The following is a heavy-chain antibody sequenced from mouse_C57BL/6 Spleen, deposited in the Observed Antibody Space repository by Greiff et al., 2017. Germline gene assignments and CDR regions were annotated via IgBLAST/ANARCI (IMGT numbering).Heavy chain of an antibody. J-gene: IGHJ1*03. CDR3: ASFYYGSSYDWYFDV. V-gene: IGHV14-2*01. D-gene: IGHD1-1*01. Sequence: VQLKQSGAELVKPGASVKLSCTASGFNIKDYYMHWVKQRTEQGLEWIGRIDPEDGETKYDPKFQGKAHITAVTSSNTAYLQLSSLTSEDTAVYYCASFYYGSSYDWYFDVWGTGTTVTVSS. CDR2: IDPEDGET. CDR1: GFNIKDYY.